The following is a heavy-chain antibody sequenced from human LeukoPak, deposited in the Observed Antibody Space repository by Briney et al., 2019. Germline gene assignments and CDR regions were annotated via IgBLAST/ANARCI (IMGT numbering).Heavy chain of an antibody. J-gene: IGHJ4*02. CDR1: GGSFSGHY. Sequence: SATLSLTCAVYGGSFSGHYWSWTRQHPGKGREWIGENNHNGSTNYNHSLKSRVTISVDTSKNQFSLKLSSVTAADTAVDYCARGDYYDRSGYYQGFDYWGQGTLVTVSA. CDR3: ARGDYYDRSGYYQGFDY. V-gene: IGHV4-34*01. D-gene: IGHD3-22*01. CDR2: NNHNGST.